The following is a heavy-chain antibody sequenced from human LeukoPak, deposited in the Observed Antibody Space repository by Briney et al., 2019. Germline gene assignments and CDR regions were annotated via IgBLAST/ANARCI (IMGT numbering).Heavy chain of an antibody. D-gene: IGHD1-26*01. J-gene: IGHJ4*02. CDR3: ARESTVGATTGLDY. CDR1: GFTFSSYS. CDR2: ISSSSSYI. Sequence: GGSLGLSCAASGFTFSSYSMNWVRQAPGKGLEWVSSISSSSSYIYYADSVKGRFTISRDNAKNSLHLQMNSLRADDTAVYYCARESTVGATTGLDYWGQGTLVTVSS. V-gene: IGHV3-21*01.